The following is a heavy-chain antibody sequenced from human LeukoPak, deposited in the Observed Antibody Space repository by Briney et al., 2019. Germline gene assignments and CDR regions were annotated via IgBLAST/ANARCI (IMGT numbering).Heavy chain of an antibody. Sequence: GGSLRLSCAASGFTLSSYAMHWVRQAPGKGLEWVAVISYDGSNKYYADSVKGRFTISRDNSKNTLYLQMNSLRAEDTAVYYCAKGTKGRSSWGNLYYFDYWGQGTLVTVSS. CDR3: AKGTKGRSSWGNLYYFDY. J-gene: IGHJ4*02. CDR1: GFTLSSYA. CDR2: ISYDGSNK. V-gene: IGHV3-30-3*01. D-gene: IGHD3-16*01.